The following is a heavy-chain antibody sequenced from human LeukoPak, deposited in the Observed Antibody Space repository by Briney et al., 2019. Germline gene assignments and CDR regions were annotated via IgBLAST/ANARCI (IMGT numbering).Heavy chain of an antibody. D-gene: IGHD4-17*01. CDR3: ARAGDYGDVFDY. CDR2: INHSGST. Sequence: SETLSLTCAVYGGSFSGYYWSWIRKPPGKGLEWIGEINHSGSTNYNPSLKSRVTISVDTSKNQFSLKLSSVTAADTAVYYCARAGDYGDVFDYWGQGTLVTVSS. CDR1: GGSFSGYY. J-gene: IGHJ4*02. V-gene: IGHV4-34*01.